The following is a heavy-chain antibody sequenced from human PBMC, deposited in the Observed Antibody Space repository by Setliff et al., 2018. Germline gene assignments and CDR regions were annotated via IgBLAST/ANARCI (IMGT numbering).Heavy chain of an antibody. J-gene: IGHJ4*02. CDR1: GGSFSTYF. Sequence: SETLSLTCAVYGGSFSTYFWSWIRQPPGKGLEWIGEISHSGGANYNPSLKSRVTMSVDMSKNQFSLNLNSVTAADTAVYYFRLAHCNTTSCEEALDFWSQGTLVTVSS. CDR3: RLAHCNTTSCEEALDF. D-gene: IGHD2-2*01. CDR2: ISHSGGA. V-gene: IGHV4-34*01.